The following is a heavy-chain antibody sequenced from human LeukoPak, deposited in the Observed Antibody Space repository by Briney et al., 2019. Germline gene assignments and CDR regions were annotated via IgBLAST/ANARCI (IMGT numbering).Heavy chain of an antibody. CDR3: AREVESRPFDI. J-gene: IGHJ3*02. V-gene: IGHV3-66*01. Sequence: GGSLRLSCAASGFTFSSYAMSWVRQAPGKGLGWVSVMYRGGSTYYADSVKGRFTFSRDNSKNTLYLEMNSLRAEDTAVYYCAREVESRPFDIWGQGTMVTVSS. CDR2: MYRGGST. CDR1: GFTFSSYA. D-gene: IGHD3-3*01.